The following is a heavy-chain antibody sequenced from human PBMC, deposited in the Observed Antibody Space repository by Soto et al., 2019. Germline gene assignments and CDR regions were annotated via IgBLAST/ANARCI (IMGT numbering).Heavy chain of an antibody. CDR3: AKFPTRIQLLDY. CDR2: ISGSGGST. Sequence: GSLRLSCAASGFTFSSYAMSWVRQAPGKGPEWVSAISGSGGSTYYADSVKGRFTISRDNSKNTLYLQMNSLRAEDTAVYYCAKFPTRIQLLDYWGQGTLVTVSS. CDR1: GFTFSSYA. V-gene: IGHV3-23*01. J-gene: IGHJ4*02. D-gene: IGHD5-18*01.